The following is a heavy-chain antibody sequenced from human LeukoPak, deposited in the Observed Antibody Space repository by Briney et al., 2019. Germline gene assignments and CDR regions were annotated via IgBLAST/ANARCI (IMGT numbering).Heavy chain of an antibody. D-gene: IGHD2-21*01. V-gene: IGHV3-74*01. CDR3: ARGRPHGDDY. CDR2: IASDGSST. Sequence: GGSLRLSCAASGFTFSSYWMNWVRQAPGKGLVWVSRIASDGSSTTYADSVKGRFSISRDNAKNTLYLQMNSLRVEDTAVYYCARGRPHGDDYWGQGTLVTVSS. CDR1: GFTFSSYW. J-gene: IGHJ4*02.